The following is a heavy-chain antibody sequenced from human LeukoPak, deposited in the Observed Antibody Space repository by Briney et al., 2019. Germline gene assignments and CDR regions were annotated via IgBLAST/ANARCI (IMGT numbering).Heavy chain of an antibody. D-gene: IGHD6-19*01. CDR1: GYTFTSYD. V-gene: IGHV1-69*13. CDR3: ATNSYRLEQWLVLGFDY. CDR2: IIPIFGTA. J-gene: IGHJ4*02. Sequence: GASVKVSCKASGYTFTSYDINWVRQATGQGLEWMGGIIPIFGTANYAQKFQGRVTITADESTSTAYMELSSLRSEDTAVYYCATNSYRLEQWLVLGFDYWGQGTLVTVSS.